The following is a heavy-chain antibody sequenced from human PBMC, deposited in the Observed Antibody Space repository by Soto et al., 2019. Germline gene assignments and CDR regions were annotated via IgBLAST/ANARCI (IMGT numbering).Heavy chain of an antibody. CDR1: GFTFSSYW. Sequence: GGSLRLSCAASGFTFSSYWMSWVRQAPGKGLEWVANIKQDGSEKYYVDSVKGRFTISRDNAKNSLYLQMNSLRAEDTAVYYCARSPTRRPTIRPTGNAFDIWGQGTMVTVSS. D-gene: IGHD3-3*01. CDR3: ARSPTRRPTIRPTGNAFDI. CDR2: IKQDGSEK. J-gene: IGHJ3*02. V-gene: IGHV3-7*01.